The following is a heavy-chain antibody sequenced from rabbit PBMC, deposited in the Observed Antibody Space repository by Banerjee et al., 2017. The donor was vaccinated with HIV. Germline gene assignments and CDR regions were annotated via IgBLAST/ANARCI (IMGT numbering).Heavy chain of an antibody. V-gene: IGHV1S40*01. CDR3: ARDRDASSSGYYFYFSL. Sequence: QSLEESGGDLVKPGASLTLTCTASGFSFSSGYYMCWVRQAPGKGLEWIACISAGSSGSTYYASWAKGRFTISKTSSTTVTLQMTSLTAADTATYFCARDRDASSSGYYFYFSLWGQGTLVTVS. D-gene: IGHD1-1*01. CDR2: ISAGSSGST. CDR1: GFSFSSGYY. J-gene: IGHJ4*01.